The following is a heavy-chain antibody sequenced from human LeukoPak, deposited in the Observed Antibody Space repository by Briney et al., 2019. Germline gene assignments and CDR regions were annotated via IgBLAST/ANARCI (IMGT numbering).Heavy chain of an antibody. CDR3: AGVTGSYYFYYYMDV. Sequence: PSETLSLTCTVSGGSISSSSYYWGWIRQPPGKGLEWIGSIYYSGSTYYNPSLKSRVTISVDTSKNQFSLKLSSVTAADTALYYCAGVTGSYYFYYYMDVWGKGTTVTVSS. CDR1: GGSISSSSYY. D-gene: IGHD3-10*01. CDR2: IYYSGST. J-gene: IGHJ6*03. V-gene: IGHV4-39*07.